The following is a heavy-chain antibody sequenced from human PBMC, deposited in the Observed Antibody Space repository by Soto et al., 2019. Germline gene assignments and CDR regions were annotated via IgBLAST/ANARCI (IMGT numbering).Heavy chain of an antibody. CDR2: TRNKASSYTT. Sequence: EVQLVESGGGLVQPGGSLRLSCAASGFSFSDYYINWVRQAPGKGLEWVGRTRNKASSYTTDYAAFVKGRFTISRDDSKNLIYMQMNSRKTEDTAVYYWAREASSSGPDYEYWGQGTLVTVSS. CDR3: AREASSSGPDYEY. D-gene: IGHD3-22*01. J-gene: IGHJ4*02. V-gene: IGHV3-72*01. CDR1: GFSFSDYY.